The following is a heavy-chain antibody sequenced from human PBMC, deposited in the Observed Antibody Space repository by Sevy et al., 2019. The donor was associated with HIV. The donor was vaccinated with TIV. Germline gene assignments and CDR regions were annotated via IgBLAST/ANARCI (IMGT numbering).Heavy chain of an antibody. Sequence: GGSLRLSCAASGFTFSSYEMNWVRQAPGKGLEWISYITLSGSSMYYADSVKGRFTISRDNAKNSLYLQMNSLRAEDTAVYYCARDRQGITVAGTAIDYCGQGTLVTVSS. J-gene: IGHJ4*02. D-gene: IGHD6-19*01. CDR2: ITLSGSSM. CDR3: ARDRQGITVAGTAIDY. CDR1: GFTFSSYE. V-gene: IGHV3-48*03.